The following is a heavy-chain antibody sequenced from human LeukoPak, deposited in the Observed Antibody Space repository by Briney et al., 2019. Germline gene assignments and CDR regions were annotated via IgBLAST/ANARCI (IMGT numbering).Heavy chain of an antibody. CDR1: GFTFDDYA. CDR3: ARDASDSSSWYASEYYFDY. J-gene: IGHJ4*02. CDR2: ISWNSGSI. Sequence: GRSLRLSCAASGFTFDDYAMHWVRQAPGKGLEWVSGISWNSGSIGYADSVKGRFTISRDNAKNSLYLQMNSLRAEDTAVYYCARDASDSSSWYASEYYFDYWGQGTLVTVSS. V-gene: IGHV3-9*01. D-gene: IGHD6-13*01.